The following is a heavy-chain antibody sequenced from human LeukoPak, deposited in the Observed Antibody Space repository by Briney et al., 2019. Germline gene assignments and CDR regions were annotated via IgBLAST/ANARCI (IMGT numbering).Heavy chain of an antibody. CDR1: GGSISSYY. CDR3: ARRITGTGLFDY. D-gene: IGHD1-20*01. Sequence: PSETLSLTCTVSGGSISSYYWSWIRQPPGKGLEWIGYIYYSGSTNYNPSLKSRVTISVDTSKNQFSLKLSSVTAADTAVYYCARRITGTGLFDYWGQGTLVTVSS. CDR2: IYYSGST. V-gene: IGHV4-59*08. J-gene: IGHJ4*02.